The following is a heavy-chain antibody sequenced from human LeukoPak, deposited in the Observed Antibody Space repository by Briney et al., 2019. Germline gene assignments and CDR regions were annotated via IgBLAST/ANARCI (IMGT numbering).Heavy chain of an antibody. J-gene: IGHJ5*02. CDR1: GGSISSSSYY. D-gene: IGHD3-10*01. V-gene: IGHV4-39*07. CDR3: VDNGLWFGELFINWFDP. Sequence: SETLSLTCTVSGGSISSSSYYWGWIRQPPGKGLEWIGSIYYSGSTYYNPSLKSRVTISVDTSKNQFSLKLSSVTAADTAVYYCVDNGLWFGELFINWFDPWGQGTLVTVSS. CDR2: IYYSGST.